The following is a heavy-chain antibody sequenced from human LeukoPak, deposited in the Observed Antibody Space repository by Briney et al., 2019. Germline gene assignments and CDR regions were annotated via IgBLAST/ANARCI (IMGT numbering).Heavy chain of an antibody. CDR2: ISSSSSYI. Sequence: GGSLRLSCAASGFTFSSYSMNWVRQAPGKGLEWVSSISSSSSYIYYADSVKGRFTISRDNAKNSLYLQMNSLRAEDTAVYYCARDAHYDILTGYYPERSYYMDVWGKGTTVTVSS. J-gene: IGHJ6*03. CDR1: GFTFSSYS. V-gene: IGHV3-21*01. CDR3: ARDAHYDILTGYYPERSYYMDV. D-gene: IGHD3-9*01.